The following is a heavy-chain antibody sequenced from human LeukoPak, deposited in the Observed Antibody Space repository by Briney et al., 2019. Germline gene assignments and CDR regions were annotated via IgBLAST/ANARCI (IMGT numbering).Heavy chain of an antibody. Sequence: GGALRLSCAASRFTFSSYSMNWVRQPPGKELEGVSSISSSSSYIYYADSVKGRFTISRDNAKNSLYLQMNSLRAEDTAVYYCAKDILTGYYKGAFDIWGQGTMVTVSS. CDR1: RFTFSSYS. D-gene: IGHD3-9*01. CDR2: ISSSSSYI. CDR3: AKDILTGYYKGAFDI. V-gene: IGHV3-21*01. J-gene: IGHJ3*02.